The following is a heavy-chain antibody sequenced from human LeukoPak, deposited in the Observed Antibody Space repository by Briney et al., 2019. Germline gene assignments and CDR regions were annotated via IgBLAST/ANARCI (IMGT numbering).Heavy chain of an antibody. D-gene: IGHD2-2*01. V-gene: IGHV4-30-4*01. Sequence: PSQTLSLTCTVSGGAISSGDYYWSWIRQPPGKGLEWIGYIYYSGSTYYNPSLTSRVTISVDTSKNQFSLKLSSVTAADTAVYYCARDIVVVPAAIGYGMDVWGQGTTVTVSS. CDR2: IYYSGST. J-gene: IGHJ6*02. CDR1: GGAISSGDYY. CDR3: ARDIVVVPAAIGYGMDV.